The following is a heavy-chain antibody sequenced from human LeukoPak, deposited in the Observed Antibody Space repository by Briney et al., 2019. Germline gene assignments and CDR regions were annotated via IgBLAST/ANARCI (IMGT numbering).Heavy chain of an antibody. V-gene: IGHV3-20*04. J-gene: IGHJ4*02. CDR3: AKDVGVRTTVGYFDH. Sequence: GGSLRLSCAASGFTFDDYGMSWVRQAPGKGLEWVSGINWNGGSTGYADSVKGRFTISRDNSKNTLYLQMNSLRAEDTAVYYCAKDVGVRTTVGYFDHWGQGTLVTVSS. CDR1: GFTFDDYG. D-gene: IGHD4-11*01. CDR2: INWNGGST.